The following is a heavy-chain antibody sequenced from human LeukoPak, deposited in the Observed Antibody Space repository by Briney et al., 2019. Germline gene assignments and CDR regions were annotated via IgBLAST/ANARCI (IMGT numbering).Heavy chain of an antibody. CDR1: GFTVSSNY. Sequence: GGSLRLSCAASGFTVSSNYMSWVRQAPGKGLEWVSVIYSGGSTYYADSVKGRFTISRDNSKNTLYLQMNSLRAEDTAVYYCARDPASPSSGWYPGAFDIWGQGTMVTVSS. D-gene: IGHD6-19*01. CDR3: ARDPASPSSGWYPGAFDI. CDR2: IYSGGST. J-gene: IGHJ3*02. V-gene: IGHV3-53*01.